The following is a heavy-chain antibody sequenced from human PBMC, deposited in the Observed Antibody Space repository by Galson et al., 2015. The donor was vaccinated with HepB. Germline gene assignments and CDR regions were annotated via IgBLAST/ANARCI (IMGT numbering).Heavy chain of an antibody. Sequence: FLRLPCAVSGLTVSSEYISWVRQAPGKGLEWVSLIHSGGSTYYADSVKGRFIVSRDNSKNTLYLQVNSLRSEYTAVYYCARDNRSRAAWWPYWGQGSLVTVSS. V-gene: IGHV3-66*02. CDR3: ARDNRSRAAWWPY. J-gene: IGHJ4*02. CDR1: GLTVSSEY. CDR2: IHSGGST. D-gene: IGHD2-15*01.